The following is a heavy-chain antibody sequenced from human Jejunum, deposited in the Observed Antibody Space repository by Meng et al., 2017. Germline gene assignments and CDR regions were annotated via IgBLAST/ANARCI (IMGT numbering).Heavy chain of an antibody. J-gene: IGHJ4*02. CDR3: ARDYYGSEDY. V-gene: IGHV3-74*01. CDR1: GFSFSRYW. CDR2: INSDGSRT. D-gene: IGHD3-10*01. Sequence: EVQVVESVGGLVQPGGSLEFCCPLSGFSFSRYWMHWVRQAPGKGLVWVSRINSDGSRTSYADSVKGRFTISRDNAKNTLYLQMNSLRAEDTAVYYCARDYYGSEDYWGQGTLVTVSS.